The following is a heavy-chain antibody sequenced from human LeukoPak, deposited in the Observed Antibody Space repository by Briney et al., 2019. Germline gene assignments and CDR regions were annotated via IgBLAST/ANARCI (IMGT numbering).Heavy chain of an antibody. CDR3: ARDGDYYYYHMDV. J-gene: IGHJ6*03. D-gene: IGHD7-27*01. CDR1: GFSFSSYS. CDR2: ISSSSSTI. V-gene: IGHV3-48*04. Sequence: QAGGSLRLSCAASGFSFSSYSMNWVRQAPGKGLEWVSYISSSSSTIYYADSVKGRFTIPRDNAKNSLYLQMNSLRAEDTAVYYCARDGDYYYYHMDVWGKGTTVTVSS.